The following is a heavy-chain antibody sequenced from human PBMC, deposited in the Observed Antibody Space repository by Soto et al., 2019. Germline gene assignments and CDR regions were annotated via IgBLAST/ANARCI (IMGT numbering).Heavy chain of an antibody. CDR3: AREVFTGYYYYGMDV. J-gene: IGHJ6*02. CDR2: INPNSGGT. V-gene: IGHV1-2*04. CDR1: GYTFTGYY. Sequence: ASVKVSCKASGYTFTGYYMHWVRQAPGQGLEWMGWINPNSGGTNYAQKFQGWVTMTRDTSISTAYMELSRLRSDDTAVYYCAREVFTGYYYYGMDVWGQGTTVTVSS. D-gene: IGHD3-16*01.